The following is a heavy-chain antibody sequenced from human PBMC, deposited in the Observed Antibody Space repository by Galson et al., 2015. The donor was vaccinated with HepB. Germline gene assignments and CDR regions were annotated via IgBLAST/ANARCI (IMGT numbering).Heavy chain of an antibody. CDR1: RYNFTNYW. CDR2: IYPGNSDT. V-gene: IGHV5-51*03. J-gene: IGHJ4*02. D-gene: IGHD6-19*01. CDR3: ARRRLYSSAPDH. Sequence: QSGAEVKKPGESLKISCMGSRYNFTNYWIAWVRQVPGKGLEWMGIIYPGNSDTRISPSFRGQVTISADKSMTTAYLQWSSLKASDTAMYYCARRRLYSSAPDHWGQGTLVTVSS.